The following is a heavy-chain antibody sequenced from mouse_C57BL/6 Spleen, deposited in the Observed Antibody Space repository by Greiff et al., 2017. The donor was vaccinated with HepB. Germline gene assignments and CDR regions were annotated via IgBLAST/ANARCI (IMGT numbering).Heavy chain of an antibody. CDR1: GYTFTSYW. Sequence: QVQLQQPGTELVKPGVSVNLSCKASGYTFTSYWMHGVKRRPGQGLEWIGNINPSNGGTNYNEKLKCKATLPVDKSSSTAYMQLSSLTSEDSAVYYCAIQRRDEKGFAYWGQGTLVTVSA. V-gene: IGHV1-53*01. CDR3: AIQRRDEKGFAY. J-gene: IGHJ3*01. CDR2: INPSNGGT. D-gene: IGHD2-12*01.